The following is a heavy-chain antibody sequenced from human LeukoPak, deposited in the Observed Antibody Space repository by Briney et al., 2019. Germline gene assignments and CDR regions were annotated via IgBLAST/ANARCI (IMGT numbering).Heavy chain of an antibody. V-gene: IGHV1-46*01. CDR2: IDTSGGST. Sequence: ASLKVSSKPSLYTSTGYYMHSVPQAPGQGREWVGIIDTSGGSTRYAQKFQGGVTMTRDTSTSKVYMVLSSVRSEDSAVYYFSRGRGLPRGAAFDIWGQGTMVIVSS. CDR3: SRGRGLPRGAAFDI. D-gene: IGHD3-10*01. CDR1: LYTSTGYY. J-gene: IGHJ3*02.